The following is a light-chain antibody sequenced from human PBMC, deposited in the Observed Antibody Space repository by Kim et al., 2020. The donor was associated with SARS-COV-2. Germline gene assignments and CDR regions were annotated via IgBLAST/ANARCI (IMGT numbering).Light chain of an antibody. CDR1: SLRSYY. CDR3: NSRDSSGDHFV. V-gene: IGLV3-19*01. CDR2: DKD. J-gene: IGLJ1*01. Sequence: SSELTQDPAVSVALGQTVRITCRGDSLRSYYESWYQQKPGQAPLPVMFDKDNRPSGIPDRFSGSSSGDTASLTITGAQAEDEADYYCNSRDSSGDHFVFG.